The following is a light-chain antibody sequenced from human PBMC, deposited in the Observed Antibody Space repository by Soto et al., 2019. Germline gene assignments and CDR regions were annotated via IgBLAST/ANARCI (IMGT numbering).Light chain of an antibody. CDR2: DAS. Sequence: ETVMTQCPATVSVSPGERPTLSCRASQSVSSNLAWYQQKPGQAPRLLIYDASTRATGIPARFSGSGSGTEFTLTISSLQSEDFAVYYCQQYNTWPLTFGPGTKVDIK. J-gene: IGKJ3*01. CDR3: QQYNTWPLT. CDR1: QSVSSN. V-gene: IGKV3-15*01.